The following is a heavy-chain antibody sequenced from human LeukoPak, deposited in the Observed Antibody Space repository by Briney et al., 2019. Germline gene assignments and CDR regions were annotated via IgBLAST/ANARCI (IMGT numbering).Heavy chain of an antibody. Sequence: TGMSLRLSCAASGFTFRNHGMHWVRQAPGKGLEWVAVIWYDGSNQYYADSVKGRFTIPRDNSKNTLWLQMNSLRAEDTAVYYCARDGPHYDFWSGSTNYFDYWGQGTLVTVSS. CDR2: IWYDGSNQ. CDR3: ARDGPHYDFWSGSTNYFDY. D-gene: IGHD3-3*01. J-gene: IGHJ4*02. V-gene: IGHV3-33*01. CDR1: GFTFRNHG.